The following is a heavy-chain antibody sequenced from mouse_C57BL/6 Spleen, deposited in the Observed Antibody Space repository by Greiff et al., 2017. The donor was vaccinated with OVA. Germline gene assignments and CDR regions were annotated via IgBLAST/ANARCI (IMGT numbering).Heavy chain of an antibody. J-gene: IGHJ2*01. V-gene: IGHV1-15*01. Sequence: VKLVESGAELVRPGASVTLSCKASGYTFTDYEMHWVKQTPVHGLEWIGAIDPETGGTAYNQKFKGKAILTADKSSSTAYMELRSLTSEDSAVYYCHSNLYYFDYWGQGTTLTVSS. CDR1: GYTFTDYE. CDR2: IDPETGGT. CDR3: HSNLYYFDY. D-gene: IGHD2-5*01.